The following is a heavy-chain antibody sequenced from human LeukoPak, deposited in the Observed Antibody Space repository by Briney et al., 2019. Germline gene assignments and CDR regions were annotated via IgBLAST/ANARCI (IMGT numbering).Heavy chain of an antibody. CDR3: ARTHSSGWVFDY. D-gene: IGHD6-19*01. CDR1: GYTFTSYG. CDR2: ISAYNGNI. Sequence: ASVKVSCKASGYTFTSYGISWVRQAPGQGLEWMGWISAYNGNINYAQKLQGRVTMTTDTSTSTAYMELRSLRSDDTAVYYCARTHSSGWVFDYWGQGTLVTVSS. V-gene: IGHV1-18*01. J-gene: IGHJ4*02.